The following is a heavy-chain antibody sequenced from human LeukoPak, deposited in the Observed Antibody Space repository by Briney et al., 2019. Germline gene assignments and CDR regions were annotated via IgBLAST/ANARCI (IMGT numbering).Heavy chain of an antibody. Sequence: GGSLRLSRAPSGFTFSSYSMSCVRQAPGKGLEWVLSIRSSTSNIYYGDSVKGRFTISRDNAKKSLYLQMNSLRAEDTAVYYCARGAGPSEDIVVVVAATLWAFDYWGQGTLVTVSS. D-gene: IGHD2-15*01. J-gene: IGHJ4*02. CDR1: GFTFSSYS. CDR3: ARGAGPSEDIVVVVAATLWAFDY. V-gene: IGHV3-21*01. CDR2: IRSSTSNI.